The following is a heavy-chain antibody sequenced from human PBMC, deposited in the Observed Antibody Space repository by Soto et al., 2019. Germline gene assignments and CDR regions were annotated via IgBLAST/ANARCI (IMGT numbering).Heavy chain of an antibody. Sequence: ASVKASCKASGYTFTSYGISWVRQAPGQGLEWMGWISAYNGNTNYAQKLQGRVTMTTDTSTSTAYMELRSLRSDDTAVYYCARDTVAGTSNPEYFQYWGQGTLVTVSS. V-gene: IGHV1-18*01. D-gene: IGHD6-19*01. J-gene: IGHJ1*01. CDR1: GYTFTSYG. CDR2: ISAYNGNT. CDR3: ARDTVAGTSNPEYFQY.